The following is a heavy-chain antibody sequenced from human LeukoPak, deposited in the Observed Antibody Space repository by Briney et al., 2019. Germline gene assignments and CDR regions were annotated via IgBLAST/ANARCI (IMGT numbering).Heavy chain of an antibody. CDR3: ARDDASDSSGYYYVYFQH. D-gene: IGHD3-22*01. V-gene: IGHV1-69*13. CDR2: IIPIFGTA. Sequence: ASVKVSCKASGGTFSSYAISWVRQAPRQGLEWMGGIIPIFGTANYAQKFQGRVTITADESTSTAYMELSSLRSEDTAVYYCARDDASDSSGYYYVYFQHWGQGTLVTVSS. J-gene: IGHJ1*01. CDR1: GGTFSSYA.